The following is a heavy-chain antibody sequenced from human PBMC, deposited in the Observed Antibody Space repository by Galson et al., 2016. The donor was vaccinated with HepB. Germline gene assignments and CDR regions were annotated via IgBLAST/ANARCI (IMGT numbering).Heavy chain of an antibody. D-gene: IGHD2-2*01. CDR1: GFTFSSYG. V-gene: IGHV3-30*18. CDR3: AKASNWPGIVVVPAELDY. J-gene: IGHJ4*02. Sequence: SLRLSCAASGFTFSSYGMHWVRQAPGKGLEWVAVISYDGSNKYYADSVKGRFTISRDNSKNTLYLQMNSLRAEDTAVYYCAKASNWPGIVVVPAELDYWGQGTLVTVSS. CDR2: ISYDGSNK.